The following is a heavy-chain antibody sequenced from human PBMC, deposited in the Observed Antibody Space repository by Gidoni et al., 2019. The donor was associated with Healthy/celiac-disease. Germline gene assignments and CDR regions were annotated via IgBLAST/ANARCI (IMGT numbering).Heavy chain of an antibody. J-gene: IGHJ3*02. D-gene: IGHD3-22*01. CDR1: GFTFSSDA. Sequence: EVQLLESGGGLVQPGGSLRLSCEASGFTFSSDAMSWVRQAPGKGLEWVSAISGSGGSTYYADSVKGRFTISRDNSKNTLYLQMNSLRAEDTAVYYCAKDLDYYDSSGYYIDAFDIWGQGTMVTVSS. V-gene: IGHV3-23*01. CDR3: AKDLDYYDSSGYYIDAFDI. CDR2: ISGSGGST.